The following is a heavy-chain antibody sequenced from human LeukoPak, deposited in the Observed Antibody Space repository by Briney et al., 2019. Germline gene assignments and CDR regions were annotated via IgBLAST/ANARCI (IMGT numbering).Heavy chain of an antibody. CDR2: ISTSSNYK. J-gene: IGHJ3*02. Sequence: GGSLRLSCAASGFTLSSYSMNWVRQAPGKGLEWVSSISTSSNYKYYAHSFKGQFTISRDKATNSLYMQMNSLTTEETAVYYCARAVPSDDFDIWGQGRMVSV. CDR3: ARAVPSDDFDI. V-gene: IGHV3-21*01. CDR1: GFTLSSYS.